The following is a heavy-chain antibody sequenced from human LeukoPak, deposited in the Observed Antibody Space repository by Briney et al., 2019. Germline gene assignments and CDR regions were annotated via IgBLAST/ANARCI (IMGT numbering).Heavy chain of an antibody. CDR1: GFTFSSYA. D-gene: IGHD5-18*01. V-gene: IGHV3-23*01. CDR2: ISGSGGTT. Sequence: GGSLRLSCAASGFTFSSYAMSWVRPAPGKGLEWVSAISGSGGTTYYADSVKGRFPISRDNSKNTLYLQMNSLRAEDTAVYYCAKTRIQLWYREFDYWGQGALVTVSS. CDR3: AKTRIQLWYREFDY. J-gene: IGHJ4*02.